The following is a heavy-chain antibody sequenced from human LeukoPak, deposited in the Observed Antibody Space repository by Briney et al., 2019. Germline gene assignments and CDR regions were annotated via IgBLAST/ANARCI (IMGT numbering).Heavy chain of an antibody. J-gene: IGHJ4*02. CDR3: AREGVAVADWTLYYFDY. CDR1: GFTFSSYR. CDR2: ISRSSSYI. D-gene: IGHD6-19*01. Sequence: GGSLRLSCAASGFTFSSYRMKWVRQAPGKGLECVSSISRSSSYIYYADSVKGRFTISRDNAKNSLYLQMNSLRAEDTAVYYCAREGVAVADWTLYYFDYWGQGTLVTVSS. V-gene: IGHV3-21*01.